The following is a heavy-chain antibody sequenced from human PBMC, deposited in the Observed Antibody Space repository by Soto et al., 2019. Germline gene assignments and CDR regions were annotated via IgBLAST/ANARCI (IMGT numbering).Heavy chain of an antibody. J-gene: IGHJ1*01. V-gene: IGHV4-34*01. CDR3: ARALLGYCSGGSCYSAEYFQH. D-gene: IGHD2-15*01. Sequence: QVQLQQWGAGLLKPSETLSLTCAVYGGSFSGYYWSWIRQPPGKGLEWIGEINHSGSTNYNPSLKSRVTISVDTSKNQFSLKLSSVTAADTAVYYCARALLGYCSGGSCYSAEYFQHWGQGTLVTVSS. CDR2: INHSGST. CDR1: GGSFSGYY.